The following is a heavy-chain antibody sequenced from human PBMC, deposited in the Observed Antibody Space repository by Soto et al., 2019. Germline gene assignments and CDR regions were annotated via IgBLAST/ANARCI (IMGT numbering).Heavy chain of an antibody. CDR2: IYHSGST. Sequence: QVQLQESGPGLVKPSGTLSLTCAVSGGSISSSYWWSWVRQPPGKGLGGIGEIYHSGSTNYKPSLRRRVSIAVDKPKNQCSLKLSSVPAADTAVYYCAGGAGSGSYGSWGQGTLVTVSS. D-gene: IGHD3-10*01. CDR1: GGSISSSYW. J-gene: IGHJ5*02. CDR3: AGGAGSGSYGS. V-gene: IGHV4-4*02.